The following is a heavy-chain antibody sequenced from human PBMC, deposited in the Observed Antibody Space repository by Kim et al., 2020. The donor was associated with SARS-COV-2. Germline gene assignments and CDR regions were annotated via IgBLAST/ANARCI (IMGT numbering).Heavy chain of an antibody. CDR3: AALDTVQVPGGI. CDR2: KKQDGSEE. CDR1: GFSLRNNR. J-gene: IGHJ4*02. V-gene: IGHV3-7*01. Sequence: GGSLRLSCAVSGFSLRNNRMSWARQAPGKALEGVALKKQDGSEETYVESVKGRFIMFRDNAQNSLYLQMSSLRTEDTAIYYCAALDTVQVPGGIWGQGTL. D-gene: IGHD3-10*01.